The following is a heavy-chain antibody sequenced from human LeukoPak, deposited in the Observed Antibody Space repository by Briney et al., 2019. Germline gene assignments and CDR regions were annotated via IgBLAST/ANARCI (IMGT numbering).Heavy chain of an antibody. CDR2: IYYSGTT. Sequence: KPSETLSLTCTVSGGTISSSSNYWGWIRQPPGKGLEWIGSIYYSGTTYYNPSLKSRVTISVDTSKSQFSLRLTSVTAADTAVYYCARHVRFLEWLSSYYFDYWGQGTLVTVSS. CDR1: GGTISSSSNY. D-gene: IGHD3-3*01. V-gene: IGHV4-39*01. CDR3: ARHVRFLEWLSSYYFDY. J-gene: IGHJ4*02.